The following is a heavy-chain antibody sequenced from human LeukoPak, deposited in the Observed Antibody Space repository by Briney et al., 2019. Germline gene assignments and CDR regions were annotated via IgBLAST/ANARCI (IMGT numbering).Heavy chain of an antibody. Sequence: PGGSLRLSCTASGFTFSSYWMHWVRQAPGKGLVWVSRVNSDGTSTVYAECVTGRFTIYRDNAKNTLYLQINSRTAEDKAVYYCVRIAAAGPSWGRGTLVTVSS. CDR1: GFTFSSYW. V-gene: IGHV3-74*01. D-gene: IGHD6-13*01. J-gene: IGHJ5*02. CDR2: VNSDGTST. CDR3: VRIAAAGPS.